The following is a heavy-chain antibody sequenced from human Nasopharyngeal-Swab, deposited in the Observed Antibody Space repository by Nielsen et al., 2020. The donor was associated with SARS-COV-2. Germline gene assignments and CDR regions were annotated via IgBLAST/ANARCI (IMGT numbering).Heavy chain of an antibody. Sequence: WIRQPPGKGLEWIGEINHSGSTNYNPSLKSRVTISVDTSKNQFSLKLSSVTAADTAVYYCARAPPYYDFWSGYYKGWLDPWGQGTLVTVSS. CDR3: ARAPPYYDFWSGYYKGWLDP. CDR2: INHSGST. J-gene: IGHJ5*02. D-gene: IGHD3-3*01. V-gene: IGHV4-34*01.